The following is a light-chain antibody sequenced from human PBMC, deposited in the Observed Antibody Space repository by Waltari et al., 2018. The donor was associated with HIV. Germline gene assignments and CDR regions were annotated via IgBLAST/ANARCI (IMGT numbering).Light chain of an antibody. CDR2: GYI. Sequence: QSVLTQPPSVSGAPGQGVTISCTGSSSNIGAGYDVHWYQQLPGTAPKFLIVGYINRPSGVPDRFSGSKSATSASLAITGLQAEDEADYYCQSFDSSLNGVVFGGGTKLTVL. CDR1: SSNIGAGYD. V-gene: IGLV1-40*01. CDR3: QSFDSSLNGVV. J-gene: IGLJ2*01.